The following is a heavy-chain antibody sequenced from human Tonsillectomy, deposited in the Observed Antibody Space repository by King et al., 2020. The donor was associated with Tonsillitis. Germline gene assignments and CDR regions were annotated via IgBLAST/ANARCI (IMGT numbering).Heavy chain of an antibody. CDR3: ARQDNWGWFDP. V-gene: IGHV4-61*01. CDR2: IYYNGNT. J-gene: IGHJ5*02. Sequence: VQLQESGPRLVKPSETLSLTCTVSGGSVTRGFYYWSWIRQPPGKGLEWIGHIYYNGNTNYNPSFKSRLTAPADASNKQFSLDLRSVTAADTAVYYGARQDNWGWFDPWGQGTLVTVSS. CDR1: GGSVTRGFYY. D-gene: IGHD1-1*01.